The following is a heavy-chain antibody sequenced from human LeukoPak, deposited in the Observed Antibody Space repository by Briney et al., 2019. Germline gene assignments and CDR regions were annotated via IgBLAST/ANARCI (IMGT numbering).Heavy chain of an antibody. CDR2: ISSSSSCI. CDR1: GFTFSSYA. D-gene: IGHD3-10*01. Sequence: GGSLRLSCAASGFTFSSYAMNWVRQAPGKGLEWVSSISSSSSCIDYADSVKVRFTISRDNAKNSLYLQMNSLRAEDTAVYYCAIDDGFGESVSFDYWGQGTLVTVSS. CDR3: AIDDGFGESVSFDY. V-gene: IGHV3-21*01. J-gene: IGHJ4*02.